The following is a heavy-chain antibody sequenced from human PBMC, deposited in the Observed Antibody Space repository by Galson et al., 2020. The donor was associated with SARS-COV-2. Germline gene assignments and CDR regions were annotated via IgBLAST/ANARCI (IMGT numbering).Heavy chain of an antibody. V-gene: IGHV4-39*07. CDR2: IYYSGSP. CDR3: ARDVTSPCYFDF. CDR1: RGSITNSRYF. Sequence: SETLSLTCTVSRGSITNSRYFWGWIRQPPGKGLEWIGSIYYSGSPYFNPSLKSRATISVDTSRNQFSLNLRSVTAADTAVYFCARDVTSPCYFDFWGPGTRVTVSS. J-gene: IGHJ4*02. D-gene: IGHD3-3*01.